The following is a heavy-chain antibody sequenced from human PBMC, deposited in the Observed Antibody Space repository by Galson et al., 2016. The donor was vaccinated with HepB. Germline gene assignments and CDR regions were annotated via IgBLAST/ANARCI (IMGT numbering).Heavy chain of an antibody. J-gene: IGHJ4*02. CDR2: IYNSGTT. CDR3: ARHAMRVTAGGPGYFDF. V-gene: IGHV4-39*01. D-gene: IGHD6-13*01. CDR1: GGSIRSSRYY. Sequence: SETLSLTCNVSGGSIRSSRYYWGWIRQPPGKGLEWIGSIYNSGTTYYNPFLKSRVIISVDTSNNQFSLELRSVSAPDTAVYYCARHAMRVTAGGPGYFDFWGQGNLVTVSS.